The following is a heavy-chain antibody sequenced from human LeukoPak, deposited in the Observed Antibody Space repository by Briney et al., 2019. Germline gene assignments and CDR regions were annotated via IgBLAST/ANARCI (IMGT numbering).Heavy chain of an antibody. V-gene: IGHV3-23*01. CDR1: GFTFSSYA. D-gene: IGHD2-15*01. CDR3: ANSLNPVLNVVVVAATFDY. CDR2: ISGSGGST. Sequence: GGSLRLSCAASGFTFSSYAMSWVRQAPGKGLEWVSAISGSGGSTYYADSVKGRFTISRDNSKNTLYLQMNSLRAEDTAVYYCANSLNPVLNVVVVAATFDYWGQGTLVTVSS. J-gene: IGHJ4*02.